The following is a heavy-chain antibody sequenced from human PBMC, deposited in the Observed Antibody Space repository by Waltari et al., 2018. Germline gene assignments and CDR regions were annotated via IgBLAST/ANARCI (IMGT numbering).Heavy chain of an antibody. Sequence: QVQLVESGGGVVQPGRSLRLSCAASEFTFRSYAMHWVRQAPGKGLELVAVISYNGRNIYYEDSVKGRFTISIDNSNKTLYLQMNSLRPEDTAVYYCARDYCDRTNCHGMDVWGQGTTVTVSS. CDR1: EFTFRSYA. J-gene: IGHJ6*02. D-gene: IGHD3-22*01. CDR2: ISYNGRNI. CDR3: ARDYCDRTNCHGMDV. V-gene: IGHV3-30*04.